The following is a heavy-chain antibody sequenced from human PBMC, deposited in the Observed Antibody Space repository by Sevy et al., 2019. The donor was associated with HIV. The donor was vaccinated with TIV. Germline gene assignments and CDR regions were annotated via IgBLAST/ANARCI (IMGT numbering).Heavy chain of an antibody. J-gene: IGHJ1*01. V-gene: IGHV3-30-3*01. CDR1: GFTFSSNA. CDR3: ALERLSSDVAEYFQN. Sequence: GGSLRLSCEASGFTFSSNAMSWVRQAPGKGLEWVATISFDATNKHYPDSVKGRFTISRDNFQNSLFLQMDSLRPEDTAVYYCALERLSSDVAEYFQNWGQGTLVTVSS. CDR2: ISFDATNK. D-gene: IGHD1-1*01.